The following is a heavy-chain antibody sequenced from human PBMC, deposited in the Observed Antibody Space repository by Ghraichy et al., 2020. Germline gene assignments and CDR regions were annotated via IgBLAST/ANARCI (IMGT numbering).Heavy chain of an antibody. Sequence: GGSLRLSCAASGFTFSSYSMNWVRQAPGKGLEWVSYISSSSSYIYYADSVKGRFTISRDNAKNSLYLQMNSLRAEDTAVYYCASASTGGSSWDYYYYYGMDVWGQGTTVTVSS. V-gene: IGHV3-21*01. J-gene: IGHJ6*02. D-gene: IGHD6-13*01. CDR1: GFTFSSYS. CDR3: ASASTGGSSWDYYYYYGMDV. CDR2: ISSSSSYI.